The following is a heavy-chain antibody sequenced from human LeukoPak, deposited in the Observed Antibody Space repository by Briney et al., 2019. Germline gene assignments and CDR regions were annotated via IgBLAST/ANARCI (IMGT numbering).Heavy chain of an antibody. Sequence: ASVKVACKASGYTFTSYDINWVRQATGQGLEWMGWKNPNSGRTGFAQKFQGRLTMTTNTSISTAYMELSSLTSEDTAVYYCARGPGSTHGMDVWGQGTTVTVSS. J-gene: IGHJ6*02. V-gene: IGHV1-8*01. D-gene: IGHD2-2*01. CDR1: GYTFTSYD. CDR3: ARGPGSTHGMDV. CDR2: KNPNSGRT.